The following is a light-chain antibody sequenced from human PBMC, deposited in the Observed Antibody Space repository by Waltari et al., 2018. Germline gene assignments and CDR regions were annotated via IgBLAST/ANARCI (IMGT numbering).Light chain of an antibody. V-gene: IGLV3-1*01. CDR2: QDT. CDR1: KLGDKY. J-gene: IGLJ2*01. CDR3: QAWDNSSGV. Sequence: SYELTQPPSVSVSPGQTASISCSGDKLGDKYACWYQQKPGQSPVLLIYQDTKRTSGIPERFSGANSGNTATLTISGTQAMDESDYYCQAWDNSSGVFGGGTKLTGL.